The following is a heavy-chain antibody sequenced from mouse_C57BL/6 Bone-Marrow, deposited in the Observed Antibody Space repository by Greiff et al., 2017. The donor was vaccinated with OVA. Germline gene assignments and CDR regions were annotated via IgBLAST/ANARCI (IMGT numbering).Heavy chain of an antibody. Sequence: VQLQQSGAELMKPGASVKLSCKATGYTFTGYWIAWVKQRPGHGLEWIGEILPGSGSTNYNEQVKGKATFTADTSSNTAYMQLSSLTTEDSAIYCCARGGGNYVDFDYWGQGTTLTVSA. V-gene: IGHV1-9*01. CDR3: ARGGGNYVDFDY. CDR2: ILPGSGST. J-gene: IGHJ2*01. CDR1: GYTFTGYW. D-gene: IGHD2-1*01.